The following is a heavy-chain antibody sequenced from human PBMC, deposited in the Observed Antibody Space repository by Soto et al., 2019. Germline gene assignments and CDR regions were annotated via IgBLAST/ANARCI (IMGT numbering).Heavy chain of an antibody. V-gene: IGHV1-8*01. CDR1: GYTFTSYD. J-gene: IGHJ6*02. Sequence: GASVKVSCKASGYTFTSYDINWVRQATGQGLEWMGWMNPNSGNTGYAQKFQGRVTMTRNTSISTAYMELSSLRSEDTAVYYCARGGGGITIFGVVITYYYYYYGMDVWGQGTTVTVSS. CDR2: MNPNSGNT. D-gene: IGHD3-3*01. CDR3: ARGGGGITIFGVVITYYYYYYGMDV.